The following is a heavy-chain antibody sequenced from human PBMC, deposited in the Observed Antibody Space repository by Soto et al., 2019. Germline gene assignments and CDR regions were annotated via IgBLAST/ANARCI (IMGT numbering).Heavy chain of an antibody. V-gene: IGHV3-30-3*01. CDR3: ARDEDIAVAGTTPPFDY. D-gene: IGHD6-19*01. CDR2: ISYDGSNK. CDR1: GFTFSSYA. J-gene: IGHJ4*02. Sequence: QVQLVESGGGVVQPGRSLRLSCAASGFTFSSYAMHWVRQAAGKGLEWVAVISYDGSNKYYADSVKGRFTISRDNSKNTLYLQMNSLRAEDTAVYYCARDEDIAVAGTTPPFDYWGQGTLVTVSS.